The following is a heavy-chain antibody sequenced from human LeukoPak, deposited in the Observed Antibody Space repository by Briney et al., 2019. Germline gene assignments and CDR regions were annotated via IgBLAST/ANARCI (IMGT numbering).Heavy chain of an antibody. V-gene: IGHV1-2*02. Sequence: ASVKVSCKASGYTFTGYYMHWVRQAPGQGLEWMGWINPNSGGTNYAQKFQGRVTMTRDTSISTAYLQWSSLKASDTAMYFCVLASVNTNPPAVRFDPWGQGTLVTVPS. CDR3: VLASVNTNPPAVRFDP. D-gene: IGHD2-8*01. CDR2: INPNSGGT. CDR1: GYTFTGYY. J-gene: IGHJ5*02.